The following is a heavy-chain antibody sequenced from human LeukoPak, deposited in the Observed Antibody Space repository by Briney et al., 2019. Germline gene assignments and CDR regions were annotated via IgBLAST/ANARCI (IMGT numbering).Heavy chain of an antibody. D-gene: IGHD6-6*01. V-gene: IGHV4-61*02. J-gene: IGHJ4*02. CDR2: IYASGST. Sequence: SETLSLTCTVSGGSISSGNYYWSWIRQPAGKGLEWIGRIYASGSTNYNPSLKSRVTISGDTSKNQFSLKLSSVTAADTALYYCARNIPARPQDYWRQGTLVTVSS. CDR3: ARNIPARPQDY. CDR1: GGSISSGNYY.